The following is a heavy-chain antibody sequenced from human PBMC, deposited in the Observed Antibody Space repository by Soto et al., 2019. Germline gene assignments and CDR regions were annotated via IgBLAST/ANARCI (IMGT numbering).Heavy chain of an antibody. CDR3: ARLHGYCISTSCYGYYGMDV. J-gene: IGHJ6*02. CDR1: GGSISSSSYY. D-gene: IGHD2-2*01. V-gene: IGHV4-39*01. Sequence: SETLSLTCAVSGGSISSSSYYWGWVRQPPGKGLEWIGSIYYSGSTYYNPSLKSRVTMSVDTSKNQLSLKLSLVTAAYTAVYYCARLHGYCISTSCYGYYGMDVWGQGTTVTVSS. CDR2: IYYSGST.